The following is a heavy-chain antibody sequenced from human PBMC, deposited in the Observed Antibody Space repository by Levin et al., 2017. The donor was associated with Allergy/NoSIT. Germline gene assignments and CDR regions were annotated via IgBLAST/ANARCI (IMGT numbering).Heavy chain of an antibody. CDR3: ARDMETFAFWSASDY. CDR2: IGSTNAYI. Sequence: PGGSLRLSCAASGFTFSSYSMNWVRQAPGKGLEWVSSIGSTNAYIYYADSVKGRFTVSRDNAKNSLYLQMNSLRAEDTAVYYCARDMETFAFWSASDYWGQGTLVTVSS. D-gene: IGHD3-3*01. CDR1: GFTFSSYS. V-gene: IGHV3-21*01. J-gene: IGHJ4*02.